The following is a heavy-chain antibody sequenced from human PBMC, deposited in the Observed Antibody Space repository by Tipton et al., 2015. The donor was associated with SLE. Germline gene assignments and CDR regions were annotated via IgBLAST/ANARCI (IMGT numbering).Heavy chain of an antibody. Sequence: TLSLTCTVSGGSISSHYWSWIRQPPGKGLEWIGRIYTSGSTNYNPSLKSRVTMSVDTSKNQFSLKLSSVTAADTAVYYCARDPYYYDSSGYLDYWGQGTLVTVSS. V-gene: IGHV4-4*07. J-gene: IGHJ4*02. CDR1: GGSISSHY. CDR3: ARDPYYYDSSGYLDY. D-gene: IGHD3-22*01. CDR2: IYTSGST.